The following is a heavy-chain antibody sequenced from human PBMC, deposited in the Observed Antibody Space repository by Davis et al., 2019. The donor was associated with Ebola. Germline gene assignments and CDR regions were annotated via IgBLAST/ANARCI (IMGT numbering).Heavy chain of an antibody. V-gene: IGHV5-51*01. CDR1: GFSFPTMW. D-gene: IGHD4-17*01. Sequence: GESLKISCNDSGFSFPTMWIAWVRQKPGKGLEWMGIIYPRDSDTRYSPSFQGRVTISADKSVGTAYLQWTSLEASDSAVYYCATLEDYGDCPEDWGQGTLVTVSS. J-gene: IGHJ4*02. CDR3: ATLEDYGDCPED. CDR2: IYPRDSDT.